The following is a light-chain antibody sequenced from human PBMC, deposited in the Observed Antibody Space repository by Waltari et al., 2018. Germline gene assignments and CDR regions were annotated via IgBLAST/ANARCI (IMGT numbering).Light chain of an antibody. Sequence: SALTQPDSVSGSPGQSITISCSGISIDSGGYNYVSWYQQHPGEAPKLIIYDVTNRPSGVSDRFSGSKSGSSASLTISGLQPDDEADYYCSSFTSSTTGIFGGGTKLTVL. CDR1: SIDSGGYNY. J-gene: IGLJ2*01. CDR2: DVT. V-gene: IGLV2-14*03. CDR3: SSFTSSTTGI.